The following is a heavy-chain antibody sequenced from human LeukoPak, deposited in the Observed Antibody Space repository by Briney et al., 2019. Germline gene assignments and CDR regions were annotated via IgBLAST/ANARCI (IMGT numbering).Heavy chain of an antibody. V-gene: IGHV3-23*01. CDR3: ARSRGRGWNYYYYYMDV. CDR1: GFTFNNYA. D-gene: IGHD6-19*01. Sequence: GGSLRLPCAAPGFTFNNYAMSWVRQAPGKGLEWVSAISGSGGSTYYADSVKGRFTISRDNSKNTLYLQMNSLRAEDTAVYYCARSRGRGWNYYYYYMDVWGKGTTVTVSS. CDR2: ISGSGGST. J-gene: IGHJ6*03.